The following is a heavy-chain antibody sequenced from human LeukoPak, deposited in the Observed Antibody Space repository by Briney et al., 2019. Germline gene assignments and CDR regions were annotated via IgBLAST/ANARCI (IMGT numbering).Heavy chain of an antibody. CDR1: GGTFTSYD. CDR3: ARGLSRYSSSSGALGY. D-gene: IGHD6-6*01. Sequence: ASVKVSCKAPGGTFTSYDINWVRQATGQGLEWMGWMNPNSGNTGYAQKFQGRVTITRNTSISTAYMELSSLRSEDTAVYYCARGLSRYSSSSGALGYWGQGTLVTVSS. V-gene: IGHV1-8*03. CDR2: MNPNSGNT. J-gene: IGHJ4*02.